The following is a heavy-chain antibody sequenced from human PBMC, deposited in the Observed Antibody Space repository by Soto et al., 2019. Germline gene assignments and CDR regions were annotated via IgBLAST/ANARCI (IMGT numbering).Heavy chain of an antibody. V-gene: IGHV4-59*11. CDR1: GGSISNHY. J-gene: IGHJ6*03. CDR3: ACVQARGVPAAPEDYYYYMDV. Sequence: SETLSLTCTVSGGSISNHYWSWIRQPPGKGLEWIGYIYYNGNTNYNPSLKSRVTMSVDTSKNQFSLKLSSVTAADTAVYYCACVQARGVPAAPEDYYYYMDVWGKGTTVTVSS. D-gene: IGHD2-2*01. CDR2: IYYNGNT.